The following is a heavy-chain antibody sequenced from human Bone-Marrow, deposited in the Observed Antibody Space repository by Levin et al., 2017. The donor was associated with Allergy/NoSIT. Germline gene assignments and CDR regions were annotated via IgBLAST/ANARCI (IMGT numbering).Heavy chain of an antibody. CDR1: GFTFSSYA. J-gene: IGHJ4*02. D-gene: IGHD2-21*02. CDR2: ISSDGSKT. Sequence: PGGSLRLSCAGSGFTFSSYAIHWVRQAPGKGLEWVTVISSDGSKTYYADSVKGRFTISRDNSKNTVYLQMNSLRDEDTAVYYCARDISKVVTTSGGQGTLVIVSS. CDR3: ARDISKVVTTS. V-gene: IGHV3-30-3*01.